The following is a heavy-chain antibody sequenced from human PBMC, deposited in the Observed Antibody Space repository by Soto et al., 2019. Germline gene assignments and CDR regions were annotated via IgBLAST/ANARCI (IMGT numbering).Heavy chain of an antibody. Sequence: QLQLQESGSGLVKPSQTLSLTCAVSGGSISSGGYSWSWIRQPPGKGLEWIGYIYYSGSTYYNPSLKSRVTISVDTSKNQFSLKLSSVTAADTAVYYCARDSDYGGTFDYWGQGTLVTVSS. V-gene: IGHV4-30-2*05. CDR1: GGSISSGGYS. CDR2: IYYSGST. J-gene: IGHJ4*02. CDR3: ARDSDYGGTFDY. D-gene: IGHD4-17*01.